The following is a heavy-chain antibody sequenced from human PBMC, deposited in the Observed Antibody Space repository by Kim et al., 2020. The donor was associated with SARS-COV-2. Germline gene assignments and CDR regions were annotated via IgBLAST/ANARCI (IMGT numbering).Heavy chain of an antibody. Sequence: VKGRFTISRDNSKSTLYLQMNSLRAEDTAVYYCAKLGSYYYDSSGYYFGYWGQGTLVTVSS. V-gene: IGHV3-23*01. D-gene: IGHD3-22*01. CDR3: AKLGSYYYDSSGYYFGY. J-gene: IGHJ4*02.